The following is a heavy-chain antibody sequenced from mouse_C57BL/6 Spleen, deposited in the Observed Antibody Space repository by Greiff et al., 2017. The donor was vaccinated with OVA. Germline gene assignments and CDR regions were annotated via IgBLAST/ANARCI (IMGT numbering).Heavy chain of an antibody. CDR2: IDPEDGET. Sequence: EVQLQQSGAELVKPGASVKLSCTASGFTIKDYYMHWVKQRTEQGLEWIGRIDPEDGETKYTPKFQGKATITADTSSNTANLQLSSLTSEDTAVYYCARYSATDFDYWGQGTTLTVSS. CDR1: GFTIKDYY. V-gene: IGHV14-2*01. J-gene: IGHJ2*01. D-gene: IGHD3-1*01. CDR3: ARYSATDFDY.